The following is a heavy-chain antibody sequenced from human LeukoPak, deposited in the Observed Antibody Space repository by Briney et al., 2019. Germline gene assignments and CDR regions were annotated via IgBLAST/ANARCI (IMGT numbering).Heavy chain of an antibody. Sequence: GGSLRLSCAASGFTVSSNYMSWVRQAPGKGLEWVSVIYSGGSTYYADSVKGRFTISRDNSKNTLYLQMNSLRAEDTAVYYCARDGCSSTSCHSYYYYGMDVWGQGTTVTVSS. CDR1: GFTVSSNY. J-gene: IGHJ6*02. CDR3: ARDGCSSTSCHSYYYYGMDV. V-gene: IGHV3-53*01. D-gene: IGHD2-2*01. CDR2: IYSGGST.